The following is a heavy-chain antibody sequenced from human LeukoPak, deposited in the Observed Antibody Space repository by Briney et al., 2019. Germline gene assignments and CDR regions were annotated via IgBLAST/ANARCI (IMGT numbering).Heavy chain of an antibody. CDR1: GFTFDDYA. D-gene: IGHD6-19*01. CDR2: ISWNSGSI. J-gene: IGHJ6*02. CDR3: AKDHGYSSGWSVPYYYYYGMDV. V-gene: IGHV3-9*01. Sequence: GGSLRLSCAASGFTFDDYAMHWVRQAPGKGLEWVSGISWNSGSIGYADSVKGRFTISRDNAKNSLYLQMNSLRAEDTALYYCAKDHGYSSGWSVPYYYYYGMDVWGQGTTVTVSS.